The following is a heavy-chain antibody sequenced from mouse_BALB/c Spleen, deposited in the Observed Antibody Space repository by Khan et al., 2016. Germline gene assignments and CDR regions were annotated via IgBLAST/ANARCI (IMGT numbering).Heavy chain of an antibody. CDR3: AITITTTKWEYYAMDY. V-gene: IGHV5-6*01. J-gene: IGHJ4*01. D-gene: IGHD1-2*01. CDR2: ISSGGHYT. CDR1: GFTFSSYG. Sequence: EVELVESGGDLVKPGGSLKLSCAASGFTFSSYGMSWVRQTPDKRLEWVATISSGGHYTYFPDSVRGRFTISRDNAKNTLSLQMSSLKSEDTAMYYWAITITTTKWEYYAMDYWGQGTSVTVAS.